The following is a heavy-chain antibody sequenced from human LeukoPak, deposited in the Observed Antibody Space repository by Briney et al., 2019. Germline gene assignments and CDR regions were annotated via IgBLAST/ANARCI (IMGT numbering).Heavy chain of an antibody. D-gene: IGHD4-17*01. CDR3: ARDGPATTVTTLAFDI. Sequence: GGSLRLSCAASGFTFSNYSMHWVRQAPGKGLEWVAVISYDGSNKYYADSVKGRFTISRDNSKNTLYLQMNSLRAEDTAVYYCARDGPATTVTTLAFDIWGQGTMVTVSS. J-gene: IGHJ3*02. CDR1: GFTFSNYS. V-gene: IGHV3-30*04. CDR2: ISYDGSNK.